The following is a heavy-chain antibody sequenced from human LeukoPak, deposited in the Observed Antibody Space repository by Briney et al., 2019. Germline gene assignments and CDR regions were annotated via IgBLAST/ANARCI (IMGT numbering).Heavy chain of an antibody. D-gene: IGHD3-10*01. CDR3: AKGGSPVFYGSGRFDY. CDR1: GFTFSNYG. CDR2: ITGSGTNT. V-gene: IGHV3-23*01. Sequence: GGSLRLSCAASGFTFSNYGMSWVRQAPGRGLEWVSTITGSGTNTDYADSVKGRFTISRDNSKNTLYLQMNSLIGDDTAVYYCAKGGSPVFYGSGRFDYWGQGTLVTVSS. J-gene: IGHJ4*02.